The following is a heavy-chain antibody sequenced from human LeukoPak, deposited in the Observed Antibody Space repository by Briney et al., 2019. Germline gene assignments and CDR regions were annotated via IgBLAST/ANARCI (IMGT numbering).Heavy chain of an antibody. D-gene: IGHD4-17*01. CDR1: GFTSCSYG. V-gene: IGHV3-23*01. J-gene: IGHJ4*02. CDR2: ISGSGGST. CDR3: ARATTVTPTFDY. Sequence: GCLRLSCAPSGFTSCSYGMSSVRPAPGKGLGWGSAISGSGGSTYYADSVKGRFTISRDNSKNTLYLQMNSLGAEDTAVYYCARATTVTPTFDYWGQGTLVTVSS.